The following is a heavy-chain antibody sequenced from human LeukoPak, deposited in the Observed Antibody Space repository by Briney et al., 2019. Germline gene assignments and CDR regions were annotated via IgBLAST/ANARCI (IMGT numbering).Heavy chain of an antibody. Sequence: ASVKVSCKASGGTFSSYAISWVRQAPGQGLEWMGRIIPILGIANYAQKFQGRVTITADKSTSTAYMELSSLRSEDTAVYYCARAVLGVPNRECAFDIWGQGTMVTVSS. D-gene: IGHD3-10*01. CDR2: IIPILGIA. J-gene: IGHJ3*02. CDR1: GGTFSSYA. V-gene: IGHV1-69*04. CDR3: ARAVLGVPNRECAFDI.